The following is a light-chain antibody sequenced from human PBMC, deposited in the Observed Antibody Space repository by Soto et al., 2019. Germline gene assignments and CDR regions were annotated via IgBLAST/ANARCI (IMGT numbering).Light chain of an antibody. V-gene: IGKV1-12*01. CDR3: QQANTFPWT. Sequence: DIQMPQSPSSVSASVGDRVTITCRASQGISSWLAWYQHKPGKAPKLLIYAASSLQSGVPSRFSGSGSGTEFTLTISSLQPEDFATYYCQQANTFPWTFGQGTMVEIK. J-gene: IGKJ1*01. CDR1: QGISSW. CDR2: AAS.